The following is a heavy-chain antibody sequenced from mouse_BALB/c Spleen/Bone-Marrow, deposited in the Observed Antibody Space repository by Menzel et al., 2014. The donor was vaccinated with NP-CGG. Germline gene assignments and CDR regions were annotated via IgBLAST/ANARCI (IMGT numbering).Heavy chain of an antibody. D-gene: IGHD2-2*01. CDR3: ARWLPLAY. V-gene: IGHV14-3*02. CDR2: IDPANGNT. J-gene: IGHJ3*01. Sequence: EVQGVESGAELVKPGASVKLSCTASGFNIKDTYMHWVKQRPEQGLEWIGRIDPANGNTKYDPKFQGKATITADTSSNTAYLQFSSLTSEDTAVYYCARWLPLAYWGQGTLVTVSA. CDR1: GFNIKDTY.